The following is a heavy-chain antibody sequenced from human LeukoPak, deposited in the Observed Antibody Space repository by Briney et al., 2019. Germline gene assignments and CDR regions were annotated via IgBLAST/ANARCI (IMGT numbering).Heavy chain of an antibody. V-gene: IGHV3-21*01. CDR1: GFTFSSYS. CDR3: VRDDSSSSTPYYFDY. CDR2: ISTSSSYI. J-gene: IGHJ4*02. Sequence: GGSLRLSCAASGFTFSSYSMNRVRQAPGKGLEWVSSISTSSSYIYYADSVKGRFTISRDNAKNSLHLQMNSLRAEDTAVYYCVRDDSSSSTPYYFDYWGQGTLVTVSS. D-gene: IGHD6-6*01.